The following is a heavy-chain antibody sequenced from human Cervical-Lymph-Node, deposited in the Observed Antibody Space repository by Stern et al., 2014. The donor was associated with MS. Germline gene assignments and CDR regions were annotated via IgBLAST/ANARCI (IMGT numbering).Heavy chain of an antibody. D-gene: IGHD4-17*01. J-gene: IGHJ4*02. CDR1: GFTFSSYA. CDR2: ISGSGGST. V-gene: IGHV3-23*04. Sequence: EVQLVESGGGLVQPGGSLRLSCAASGFTFSSYAMSWVRQAPGKGLEWVSAISGSGGSTYYEDSVKGRFTISRDNSKNTLYLQMNSLRAEDTAVYYCALQRNYGDYHSYWGQGTLVTVSS. CDR3: ALQRNYGDYHSY.